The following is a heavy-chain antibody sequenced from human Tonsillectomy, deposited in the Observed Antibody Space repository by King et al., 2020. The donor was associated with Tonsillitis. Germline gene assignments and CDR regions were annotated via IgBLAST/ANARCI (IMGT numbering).Heavy chain of an antibody. V-gene: IGHV4-39*01. CDR2: IYYSGST. CDR1: GGSISRSSYY. J-gene: IGHJ2*01. D-gene: IGHD4-17*01. CDR3: ARPKDYGDYDWNFDL. Sequence: QLQESGPGLVKPSETLSLTCTVSGGSISRSSYYWGWIRQPPGKGLEWIGSIYYSGSTYYNPSLKSRVTISVDMSKNQFSLKLSSVTAPDTAVYYCARPKDYGDYDWNFDLWGRGTLVTVSS.